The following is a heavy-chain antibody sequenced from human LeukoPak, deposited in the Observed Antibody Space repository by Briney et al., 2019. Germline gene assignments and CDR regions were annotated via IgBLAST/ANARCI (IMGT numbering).Heavy chain of an antibody. CDR1: GFTFSDYY. CDR2: ISSSGSTI. CDR3: ARDSGSGSLTFDY. V-gene: IGHV3-11*01. D-gene: IGHD3-10*01. Sequence: PGGSLRLSCTASGFTFSDYYMSWIRQAPGKGLEWVSYISSSGSTIYYADSVKGRFTISRDNAKNSLYLQMNSLRAEDTAVYYCARDSGSGSLTFDYWGQGTLVTVSS. J-gene: IGHJ4*02.